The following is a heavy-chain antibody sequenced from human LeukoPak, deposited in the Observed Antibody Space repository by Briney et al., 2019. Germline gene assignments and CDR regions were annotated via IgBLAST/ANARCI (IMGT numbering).Heavy chain of an antibody. CDR3: VRERAGAFEI. CDR2: ISSSDTYI. V-gene: IGHV3-21*03. J-gene: IGHJ3*02. Sequence: GGSLRLSCAASGFTFSSYSMNWVRQAPGKGLGWVSSISSSDTYIYHADSVKGRFTISRDNAKNSLYLQMNSLKTDDTAFYYCVRERAGAFEIWGQGTMVTVSS. CDR1: GFTFSSYS.